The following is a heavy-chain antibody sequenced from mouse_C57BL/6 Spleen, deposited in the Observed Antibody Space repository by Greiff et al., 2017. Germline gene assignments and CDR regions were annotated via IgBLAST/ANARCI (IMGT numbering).Heavy chain of an antibody. Sequence: EVKLVESGGGLVKPGGSLKLSCAASGFTFSDYGMHWVRQAPAKGLEWVAYISSGSSTIYYADTVKGRFTISRDNTKNTLFLQMTSLRSEDTAMYYGAKAYYYGSSPYWYFDVWGTGTTVTVSS. V-gene: IGHV5-17*01. J-gene: IGHJ1*03. CDR3: AKAYYYGSSPYWYFDV. D-gene: IGHD1-1*01. CDR1: GFTFSDYG. CDR2: ISSGSSTI.